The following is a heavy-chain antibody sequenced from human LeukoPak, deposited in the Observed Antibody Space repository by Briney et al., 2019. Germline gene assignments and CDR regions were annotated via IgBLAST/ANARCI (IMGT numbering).Heavy chain of an antibody. V-gene: IGHV4-39*01. CDR3: ASGRTYYYDSSAPYYFDY. D-gene: IGHD3-22*01. J-gene: IGHJ4*02. Sequence: SETLSLTCTVSGGSISSSSYYWGWIRQPPGKGLEWIGSIYYSGSTYCNPSLKSRVTISVDTSKNQFSLKLSSVTAADTAVYYCASGRTYYYDSSAPYYFDYWGQGTLVTVSS. CDR2: IYYSGST. CDR1: GGSISSSSYY.